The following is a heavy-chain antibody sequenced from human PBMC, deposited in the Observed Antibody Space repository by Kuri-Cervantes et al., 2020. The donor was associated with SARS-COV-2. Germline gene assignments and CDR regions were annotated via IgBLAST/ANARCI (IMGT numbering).Heavy chain of an antibody. D-gene: IGHD3-10*01. J-gene: IGHJ4*02. CDR3: ARSYYGSGSLDY. CDR2: IIHGGCT. CDR1: VGTFSHTT. Sequence: SETLSLTCYVCVGTFSHTTGSWIRQPPGKGLEWIGEIIHGGCTNYNASLNSRVTISLDTSNKQFSLKVPSVTAADTAVYYCARSYYGSGSLDYWGQGTLVTVSS. V-gene: IGHV4-34*12.